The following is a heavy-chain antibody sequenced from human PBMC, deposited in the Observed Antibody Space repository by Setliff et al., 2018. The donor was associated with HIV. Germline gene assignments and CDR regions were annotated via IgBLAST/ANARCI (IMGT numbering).Heavy chain of an antibody. CDR1: GYTFINYG. D-gene: IGHD4-17*01. CDR2: IIPTFTRA. Sequence: SVKVSCKASGYTFINYGVTWVRQAPGQGLEWMGGIIPTFTRANYAQKFQARVIITTDKSTSTAFMELTSLTSEDTAVYYCARSVHSLYGDYATYFDPWGQGTQVTVSS. CDR3: ARSVHSLYGDYATYFDP. J-gene: IGHJ5*02. V-gene: IGHV1-69*05.